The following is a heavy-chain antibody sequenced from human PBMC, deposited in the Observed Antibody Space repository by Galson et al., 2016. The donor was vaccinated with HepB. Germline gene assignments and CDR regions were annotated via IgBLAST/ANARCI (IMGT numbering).Heavy chain of an antibody. CDR2: ISYDGSIK. Sequence: SLRLSCAASGFTFSTYAMSWVRQALGKGLEWVVVISYDGSIKYYADSMQGRFTISRDNSKNTMYLQMNSLRGEDTAVYYCARPQEGIAAAGLDYWGQGTLVTVSS. V-gene: IGHV3-30*04. J-gene: IGHJ4*02. CDR3: ARPQEGIAAAGLDY. CDR1: GFTFSTYA. D-gene: IGHD6-13*01.